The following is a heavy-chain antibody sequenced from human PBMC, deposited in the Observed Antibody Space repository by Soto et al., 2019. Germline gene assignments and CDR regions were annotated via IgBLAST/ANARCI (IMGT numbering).Heavy chain of an antibody. Sequence: QVQLVQSGAEVKKPGSSVKVSCKASGSTFSSYAISWVRQAPGQGLEWMGGIIPIFGTANYAQKFQGRVTITAYESTSTAYTELSSLRSEDTAVYYCARGVFYYYDSSGYNYYYYGMDVWGQGTTVTVSS. D-gene: IGHD3-22*01. V-gene: IGHV1-69*01. J-gene: IGHJ6*02. CDR1: GSTFSSYA. CDR3: ARGVFYYYDSSGYNYYYYGMDV. CDR2: IIPIFGTA.